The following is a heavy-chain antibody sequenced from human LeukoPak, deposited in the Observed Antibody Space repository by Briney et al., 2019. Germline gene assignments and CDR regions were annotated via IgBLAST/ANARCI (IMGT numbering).Heavy chain of an antibody. D-gene: IGHD2-2*01. V-gene: IGHV4-34*01. Sequence: SETLSLTCTVSGGSISSYYWSWIRQPPGKGLEWIGEINHSGSTNYNPSLKSRVTISVDTSKNQFSLKLSSVTAADTAVYYCARARIVVVPAAIARRWNWFDPWGQGTLVTVSS. CDR1: GGSISSYY. CDR3: ARARIVVVPAAIARRWNWFDP. J-gene: IGHJ5*02. CDR2: INHSGST.